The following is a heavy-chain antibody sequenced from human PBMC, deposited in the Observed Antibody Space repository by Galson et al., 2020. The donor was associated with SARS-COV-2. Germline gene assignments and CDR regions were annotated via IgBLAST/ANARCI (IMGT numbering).Heavy chain of an antibody. CDR3: ARGGSDYDYGETFYYFYMVV. V-gene: IGHV4-30-4*08. CDR2: IYNSGTTST. CDR1: GASISSGDYY. Sequence: SETLSLTCTVSGASISSGDYYWSWIRQSPGKGLDWIGYIYNSGTTSTYYNPSLRSRVIISLDTSKNQLSLTLSSVTAADTAVYYCARGGSDYDYGETFYYFYMVVWGKGTTVTIS. D-gene: IGHD5-12*01. J-gene: IGHJ6*03.